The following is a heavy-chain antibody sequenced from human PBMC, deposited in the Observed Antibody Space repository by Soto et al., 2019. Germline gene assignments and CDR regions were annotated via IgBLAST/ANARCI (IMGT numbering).Heavy chain of an antibody. J-gene: IGHJ3*02. CDR2: IIPIFGTA. CDR1: GGTFSSYA. V-gene: IGHV1-69*13. CDR3: ARDKGPYYYGSADI. Sequence: ASVKVSCKASGGTFSSYAISWVRQAPGQGLEWMGGIIPIFGTANYAQKFQGRVTITADESTSTAYMELSSLRSEDTAVYYGARDKGPYYYGSADIWGQGTMVTVSS. D-gene: IGHD3-10*01.